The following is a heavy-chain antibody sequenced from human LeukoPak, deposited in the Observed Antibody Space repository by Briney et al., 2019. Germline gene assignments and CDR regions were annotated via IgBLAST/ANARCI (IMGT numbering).Heavy chain of an antibody. D-gene: IGHD6-13*01. Sequence: SETLSLTCTVSGGSISSGGYYWSWIRQPPGKGLEWIGYIYHSGSTYYNPSLKSRVTISVDRSKNRFSLKLSSVTAADTAVYYCARRGAAFFFDYWGQGTLVTVSS. CDR2: IYHSGST. V-gene: IGHV4-30-2*01. CDR1: GGSISSGGYY. CDR3: ARRGAAFFFDY. J-gene: IGHJ4*02.